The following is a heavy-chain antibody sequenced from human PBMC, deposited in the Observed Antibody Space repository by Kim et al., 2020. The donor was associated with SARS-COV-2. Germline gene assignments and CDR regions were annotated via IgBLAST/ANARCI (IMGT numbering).Heavy chain of an antibody. V-gene: IGHV3-33*01. J-gene: IGHJ6*02. CDR3: ARAGDGMDV. D-gene: IGHD3-10*01. CDR2: IWYDGSNK. Sequence: PGGSLRLSCVASGFTFSSYGMHWVRQAPGKGLEWVAVIWYDGSNKYYADSVKGRFTISRDNSKNTLYLQMNSLRAEDTAVYYCARAGDGMDVWGQGTTVTVSS. CDR1: GFTFSSYG.